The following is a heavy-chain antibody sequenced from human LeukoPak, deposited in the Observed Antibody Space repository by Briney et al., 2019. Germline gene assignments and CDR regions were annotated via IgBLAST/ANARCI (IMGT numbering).Heavy chain of an antibody. Sequence: GGPLRLSCVASGITFSNYAVSWVRQAPEKGLDWVSVISGSAHKIRYADSVKGRFTISRDNSENIVYLQMNNLRAEDTAVYYCAGRVTGYSSGYVYWGQGTLVTVS. V-gene: IGHV3-23*01. CDR2: ISGSAHKI. CDR3: AGRVTGYSSGYVY. J-gene: IGHJ4*02. D-gene: IGHD5-18*01. CDR1: GITFSNYA.